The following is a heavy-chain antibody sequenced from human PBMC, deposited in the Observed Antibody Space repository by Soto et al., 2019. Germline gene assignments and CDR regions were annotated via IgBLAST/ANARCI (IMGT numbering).Heavy chain of an antibody. V-gene: IGHV1-46*01. D-gene: IGHD6-13*01. CDR2: MNPSAAAT. CDR3: ARMASAGTLNWFDA. CDR1: GYTFTRYY. Sequence: ASVKVSCKASGYTFTRYYIHWVRQAPGQGLEWMGMMNPSAAATNYAQKFQGRITVTRDTSTTTVHMERSSLTSDDTAVYYCARMASAGTLNWFDAWGQGTLVTVSS. J-gene: IGHJ5*02.